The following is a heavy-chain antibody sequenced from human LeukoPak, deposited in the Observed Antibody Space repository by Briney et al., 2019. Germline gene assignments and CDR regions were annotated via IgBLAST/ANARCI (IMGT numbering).Heavy chain of an antibody. CDR3: ANICTGGGCYSDY. Sequence: SQTLSLTCAISGDSVSSKSAAWNWIRQSPSRGLEWLGRTYYRSKWYSEYAVSVKGRITINPDTSRNQFSLQLNSVTPEDTAIYYCANICTGGGCYSDYWGQGSLVTVSS. V-gene: IGHV6-1*01. D-gene: IGHD2-8*02. J-gene: IGHJ4*02. CDR1: GDSVSSKSAA. CDR2: TYYRSKWYS.